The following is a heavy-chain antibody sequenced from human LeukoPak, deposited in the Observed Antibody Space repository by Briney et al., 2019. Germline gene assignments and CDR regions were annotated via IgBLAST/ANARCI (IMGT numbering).Heavy chain of an antibody. CDR1: GGSISSSSYY. D-gene: IGHD6-19*01. CDR3: ARSQRVIAVAGTGFDP. Sequence: PSETLSLTCTVSGGSISSSSYYWGWIRQPPGKGLEWIGSIYYSGSTYYNPSLKTRVTISVDTSKNQFSLKLSSVTAADTAVYYCARSQRVIAVAGTGFDPWGQGTLVTVSS. J-gene: IGHJ5*02. V-gene: IGHV4-39*07. CDR2: IYYSGST.